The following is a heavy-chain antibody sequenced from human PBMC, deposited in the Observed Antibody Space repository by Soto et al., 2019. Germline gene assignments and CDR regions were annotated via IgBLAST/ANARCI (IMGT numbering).Heavy chain of an antibody. Sequence: EVQLLDSGGGLVQPGGSLRLSCAASGFTFSSSAMSWVRQAPGKGLEWVSAVSGGGVTTCYADSVRGRFTISRDKSKNNLDLQKNSLRAEDTAIYFCARCTVDTSVSSGVCRDRDPWGQGTLVTITP. D-gene: IGHD6-19*01. V-gene: IGHV3-23*01. CDR2: VSGGGVTT. J-gene: IGHJ5*02. CDR3: ARCTVDTSVSSGVCRDRDP. CDR1: GFTFSSSA.